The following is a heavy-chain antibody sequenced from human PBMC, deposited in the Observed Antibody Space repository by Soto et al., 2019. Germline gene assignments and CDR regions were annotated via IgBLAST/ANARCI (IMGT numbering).Heavy chain of an antibody. CDR3: ASDGQLDYYDSSGYAS. V-gene: IGHV4-30-4*01. CDR2: IYYSGST. J-gene: IGHJ5*02. Sequence: RSLTCTVSGGSISSGDYYLSWIRQPPGKGLEWIGYIYYSGSTYYNPSLKSRVTISVDTSKNQFSLKLSSVTAADTAVYYCASDGQLDYYDSSGYASWGQGTLVTVSS. D-gene: IGHD3-22*01. CDR1: GGSISSGDYY.